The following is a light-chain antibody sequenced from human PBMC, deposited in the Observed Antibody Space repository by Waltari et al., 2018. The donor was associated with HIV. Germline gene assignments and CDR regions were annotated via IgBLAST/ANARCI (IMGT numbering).Light chain of an antibody. V-gene: IGLV2-14*01. CDR3: SSYSSSNILL. Sequence: QSALTQPASVSGSPGQSITISCTGTTNDINIYNYVSWYQQHPGKAPNLIVYEVSNRPSVVSNRFSGSKSGSTASLTISGLQPEDEADYYCSSYSSSNILLFGGGTSLTVL. CDR2: EVS. CDR1: TNDINIYNY. J-gene: IGLJ2*01.